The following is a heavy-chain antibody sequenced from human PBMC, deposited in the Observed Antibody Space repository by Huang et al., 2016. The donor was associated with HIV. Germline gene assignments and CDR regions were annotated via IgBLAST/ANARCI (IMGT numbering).Heavy chain of an antibody. V-gene: IGHV3-30*02. CDR3: AKVTLGFDY. J-gene: IGHJ4*02. Sequence: QVQLVESGGGVVQPWGSLRLSCATSGFTFSSYGMHWVRQAPGLGLEWVAFIQYDGTKKYYADSVKGRFNISRDNSKNMLHLQMNNLRVEDTAAYFCAKVTLGFDYWGQGTWVTVSS. D-gene: IGHD2-15*01. CDR1: GFTFSSYG. CDR2: IQYDGTKK.